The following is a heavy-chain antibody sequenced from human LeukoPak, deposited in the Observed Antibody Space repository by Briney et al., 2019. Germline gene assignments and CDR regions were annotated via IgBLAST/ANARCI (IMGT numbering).Heavy chain of an antibody. Sequence: SETLSLTCAVSGYSISSGYYWGWIRQPPGKGLEWIGSIYHSGSAYYNPSLKSRVTILVDTSKNQFSLKLSSVTAADTAVYYCATPPRGEYNWFDPWGQGTLVTVSS. J-gene: IGHJ5*02. CDR2: IYHSGSA. CDR1: GYSISSGYY. V-gene: IGHV4-38-2*01. CDR3: ATPPRGEYNWFDP. D-gene: IGHD3-16*01.